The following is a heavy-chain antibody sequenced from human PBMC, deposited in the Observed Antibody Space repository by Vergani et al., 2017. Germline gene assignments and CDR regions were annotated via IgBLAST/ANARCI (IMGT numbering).Heavy chain of an antibody. V-gene: IGHV3-23*01. CDR3: AKPHKAYCSSTSCYSFDY. D-gene: IGHD2-2*02. J-gene: IGHJ4*02. Sequence: EVHLLESGGGQVEAGGSLRLSCVASGFTFSNSAMSWVRQTSGKGLEWVSAISGHGDRTYYADSVKGRFTISRDNSKNTLYLQMNSLRAEDTAVYYCAKPHKAYCSSTSCYSFDYWGQGTLVTVSS. CDR2: ISGHGDRT. CDR1: GFTFSNSA.